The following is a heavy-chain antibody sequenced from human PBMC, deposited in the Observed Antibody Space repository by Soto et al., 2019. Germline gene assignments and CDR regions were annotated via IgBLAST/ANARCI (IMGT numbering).Heavy chain of an antibody. D-gene: IGHD4-4*01. J-gene: IGHJ5*02. CDR2: INPNSGGT. V-gene: IGHV1-2*02. CDR1: GYTFTDYY. CDR3: SRSPPGDSKTNWFDP. Sequence: ASVKVSFKASGYTFTDYYIHWLRHAPGQGLQWMGWINPNSGGTNYAQKFQGRVTMTRDTSISTAYMELSGLRSDDTAVYYCSRSPPGDSKTNWFDPWGQGTLVTVS.